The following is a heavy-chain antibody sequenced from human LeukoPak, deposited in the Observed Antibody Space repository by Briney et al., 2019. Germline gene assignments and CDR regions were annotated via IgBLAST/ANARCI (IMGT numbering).Heavy chain of an antibody. D-gene: IGHD6-13*01. Sequence: GASVKVSCKASGYTFTDYDMQWVRQAPGQGLEWMGRINPNSGGTNYAQKFQGRVTMTRDTSISTAYMDLSSLRSDDTAVYYCAIGIPAAGTFDCWGQGTLVTVSS. CDR1: GYTFTDYD. J-gene: IGHJ4*02. CDR2: INPNSGGT. V-gene: IGHV1-2*06. CDR3: AIGIPAAGTFDC.